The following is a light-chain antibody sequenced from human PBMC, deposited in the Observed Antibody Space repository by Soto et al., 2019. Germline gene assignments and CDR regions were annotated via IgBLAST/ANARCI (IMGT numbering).Light chain of an antibody. V-gene: IGLV1-47*02. CDR2: ANS. CDR1: NSNIGTYY. CDR3: AAWDDSLSGYV. J-gene: IGLJ1*01. Sequence: QSVLTQPPSASGTPGQRVTISCSGSNSNIGTYYVYWYQQLPGTAPTLLIYANSQRPSGVPDRFSGSKSGTSASLAISGLRSEDEADYYCAAWDDSLSGYVFGTGTKLTVL.